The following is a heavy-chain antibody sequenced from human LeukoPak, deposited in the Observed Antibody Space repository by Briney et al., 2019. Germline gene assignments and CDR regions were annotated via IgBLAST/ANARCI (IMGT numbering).Heavy chain of an antibody. Sequence: ASVKVSCKASGYTFTSYGISWVRQAPGQGLEWMGWISAYNGNTNYAQKLQGRVTMTTDTSTSTAYMELRSLRSDDTAVYYCARETTRVSYYYGMDVGGQGTTVTVS. CDR3: ARETTRVSYYYGMDV. D-gene: IGHD1-1*01. J-gene: IGHJ6*02. CDR2: ISAYNGNT. CDR1: GYTFTSYG. V-gene: IGHV1-18*01.